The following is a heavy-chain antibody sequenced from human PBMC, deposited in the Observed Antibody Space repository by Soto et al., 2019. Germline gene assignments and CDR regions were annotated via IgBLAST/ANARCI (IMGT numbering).Heavy chain of an antibody. CDR3: ARQGEYSGYDFDY. Sequence: SETLSLTCTVSGGSISSSSYYWGWIRQPPGKGLEWIGSIYYSGSTYYNPSLKSRVTISVDTSKNQFSLKLSSVTAADTAVYYCARQGEYSGYDFDYWGQGTLVTVSS. CDR1: GGSISSSSYY. CDR2: IYYSGST. V-gene: IGHV4-39*01. D-gene: IGHD5-12*01. J-gene: IGHJ4*02.